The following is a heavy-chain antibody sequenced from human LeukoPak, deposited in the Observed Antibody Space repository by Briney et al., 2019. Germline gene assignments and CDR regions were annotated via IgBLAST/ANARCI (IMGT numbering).Heavy chain of an antibody. CDR1: GCSISSGSYH. D-gene: IGHD3-3*01. CDR3: ARDRHYDFWSGYPYYYYMDV. Sequence: SETLSLTCTVSGCSISSGSYHWICIPPPAGKGLVWLGRIYTSGSTNYNPSLKSRVTISVDTSKNQFSLKLSSVTAADTAVYYCARDRHYDFWSGYPYYYYMDVWGKGTTVTVSS. CDR2: IYTSGST. V-gene: IGHV4-61*02. J-gene: IGHJ6*03.